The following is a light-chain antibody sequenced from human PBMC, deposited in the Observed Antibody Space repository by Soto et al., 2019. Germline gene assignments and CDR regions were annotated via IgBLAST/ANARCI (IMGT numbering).Light chain of an antibody. J-gene: IGLJ1*01. CDR3: QSYDSSLSGYV. CDR2: GNS. Sequence: QSVLTQPPSVSGAPGQRVTITCTGSSSNIGAGHDVHWYQQLPGTAPKLLIYGNSNRPSGVPDRFSGSKSGSSASLAITGIQAEDEADYYCQSYDSSLSGYVFGTGTKLTVL. CDR1: SSNIGAGHD. V-gene: IGLV1-40*01.